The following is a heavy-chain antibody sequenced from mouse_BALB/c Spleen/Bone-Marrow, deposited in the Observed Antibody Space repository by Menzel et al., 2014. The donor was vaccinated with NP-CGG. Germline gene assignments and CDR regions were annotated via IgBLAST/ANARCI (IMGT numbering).Heavy chain of an antibody. CDR2: IYPSNNYT. CDR3: TGGNYPYYFDY. J-gene: IGHJ2*01. Sequence: QVQLQQSGARLVRPGASVKLSCKASGYTFTSYWINWVKQRPGQGLEWIGNIYPSNNYTNYNQKFKDKATLTVDKSSSTAYMQLSSPTSEDSAVYYCTGGNYPYYFDYWGQGTTLTVSS. V-gene: IGHV1-69*02. D-gene: IGHD2-1*01. CDR1: GYTFTSYW.